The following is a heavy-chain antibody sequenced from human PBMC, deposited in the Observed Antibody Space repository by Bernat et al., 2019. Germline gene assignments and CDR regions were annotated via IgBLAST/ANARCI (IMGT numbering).Heavy chain of an antibody. CDR1: GFTFSSYG. V-gene: IGHV3-30*18. CDR2: ISYDGSNK. Sequence: QVQLVESGGGVVQPGRSLRLSCAASGFTFSSYGMHRVRQAPGKGLEWVAVISYDGSNKYYADSVKGRFTISRDNSKNTLYLQMNSLRAEDTAVYYCAKVPIVATIGGWFDPWGQGTLVTVSS. CDR3: AKVPIVATIGGWFDP. D-gene: IGHD5-12*01. J-gene: IGHJ5*02.